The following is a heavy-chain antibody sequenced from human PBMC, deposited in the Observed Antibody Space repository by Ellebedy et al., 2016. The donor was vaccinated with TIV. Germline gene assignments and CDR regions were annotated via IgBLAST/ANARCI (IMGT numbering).Heavy chain of an antibody. V-gene: IGHV5-51*01. CDR1: GYSFTSYC. Sequence: GESLKISCKGSGYSFTSYCIGWVRQMPGKGLEWMGIIYPGDSDTRYSPSFQGQVTISADKSISTAYLQWSSLKASDTTMYYCAREGSGSSCPGGMDVWGQGTTVTVSS. CDR2: IYPGDSDT. CDR3: AREGSGSSCPGGMDV. D-gene: IGHD2-15*01. J-gene: IGHJ6*02.